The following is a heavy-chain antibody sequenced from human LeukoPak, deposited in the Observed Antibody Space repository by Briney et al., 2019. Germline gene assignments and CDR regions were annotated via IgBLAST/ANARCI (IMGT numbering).Heavy chain of an antibody. Sequence: SETLSLTCAVSGYSISSGYYWGWIRQPPGKGLEWIGSIYHSGSTYYNPSLKSRATISVDTSKNQFSLKLSSVTAADTAVYYCASLLIAAAGTGFWFDPWGQGTLVTVSS. CDR3: ASLLIAAAGTGFWFDP. D-gene: IGHD6-13*01. V-gene: IGHV4-38-2*01. J-gene: IGHJ5*02. CDR1: GYSISSGYY. CDR2: IYHSGST.